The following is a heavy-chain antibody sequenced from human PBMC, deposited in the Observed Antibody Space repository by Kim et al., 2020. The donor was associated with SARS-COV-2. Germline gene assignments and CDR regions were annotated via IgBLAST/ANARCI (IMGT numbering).Heavy chain of an antibody. J-gene: IGHJ4*02. CDR2: INTHTGSP. D-gene: IGHD3-16*01. Sequence: ASVKVSCKASGYTFSAHAVDWVRQAPGQGLEWMGYINTHTGSPTYAQGFTGRFVFSLDTSVGTAFLQISSLKAEDTAMYYCARDVRNGPGDNFDYWGQGT. CDR1: GYTFSAHA. CDR3: ARDVRNGPGDNFDY. V-gene: IGHV7-4-1*02.